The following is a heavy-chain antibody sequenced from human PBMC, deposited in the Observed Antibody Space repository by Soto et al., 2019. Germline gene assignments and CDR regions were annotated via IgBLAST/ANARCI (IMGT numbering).Heavy chain of an antibody. Sequence: PSETLSLTCTVSGGSISSYYWSWIRQPPGKGLEWIGYIYYSGSTNYNPSLKSRVTISVDTSKNQFSLKLSSVTAADTAVYYCARRGLYCSGGSCYSYYFDYWGQGTLVTVS. CDR1: GGSISSYY. V-gene: IGHV4-59*08. D-gene: IGHD2-15*01. CDR3: ARRGLYCSGGSCYSYYFDY. CDR2: IYYSGST. J-gene: IGHJ4*02.